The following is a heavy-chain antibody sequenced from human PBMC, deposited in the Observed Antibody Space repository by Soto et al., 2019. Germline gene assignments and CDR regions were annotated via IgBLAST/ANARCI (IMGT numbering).Heavy chain of an antibody. CDR1: GYNFTAFW. J-gene: IGHJ5*01. V-gene: IGHV5-10-1*01. CDR2: IDPSDSYT. CDR3: ARVHKNWFDS. Sequence: PGESLKISCKASGYNFTAFWIHWVRQMPGPGLEWLGKIDPSDSYTNYSPSFEGHVTISTDNSITTAYLQWSSLRASDTALYFCARVHKNWFDSWGQGTMVTVS.